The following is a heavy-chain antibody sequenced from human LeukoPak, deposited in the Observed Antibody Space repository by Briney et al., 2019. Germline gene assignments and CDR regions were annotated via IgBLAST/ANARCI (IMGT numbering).Heavy chain of an antibody. CDR2: IYYSGST. D-gene: IGHD6-19*01. V-gene: IGHV4-59*01. Sequence: SETLSLTCTVSGGSISSYYWSWIRQPPGKGLEWIGYIYYSGSTNYNSSLKSRVTISVDTSRNQFSLKLSSVTAADTAVYYCARVLSGWYFIFDYWGQGTLVTVSS. CDR1: GGSISSYY. CDR3: ARVLSGWYFIFDY. J-gene: IGHJ4*02.